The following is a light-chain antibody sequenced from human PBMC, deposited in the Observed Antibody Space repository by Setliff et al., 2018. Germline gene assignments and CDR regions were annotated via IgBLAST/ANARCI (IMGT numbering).Light chain of an antibody. CDR3: GTWDNSLSAVV. CDR1: SSNIGNNY. CDR2: DNN. Sequence: QSALTQPPSVSAAPGQKVTISCSGSSSNIGNNYVSWYRQLPGTAPKLLIYDNNKRPSGIPDRFSGSKSGTSATLGITGLQTGDEADYYCGTWDNSLSAVVFGGGTKGTV. J-gene: IGLJ3*02. V-gene: IGLV1-51*01.